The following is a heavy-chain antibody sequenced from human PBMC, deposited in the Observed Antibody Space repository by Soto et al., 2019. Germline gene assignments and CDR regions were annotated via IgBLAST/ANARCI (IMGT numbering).Heavy chain of an antibody. Sequence: GESLKISCKGSGYTFTGYWINWVRQMPGKGLEWMGKIDPSDSYTKYSPSFQGHVTISADKSISTAYLQWSSLKASDTAMYYCARQQYSGYDYYYGMDVWGQGTKVTVSS. J-gene: IGHJ6*02. CDR2: IDPSDSYT. CDR1: GYTFTGYW. D-gene: IGHD5-12*01. V-gene: IGHV5-10-1*01. CDR3: ARQQYSGYDYYYGMDV.